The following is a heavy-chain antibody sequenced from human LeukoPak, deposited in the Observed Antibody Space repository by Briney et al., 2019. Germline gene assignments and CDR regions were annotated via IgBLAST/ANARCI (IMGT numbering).Heavy chain of an antibody. CDR2: IYYSGST. J-gene: IGHJ3*02. CDR1: GGSISSSSYY. CDR3: ARVQTSGSYFGAFDI. Sequence: PSETLSLTCTVSGGSISSSSYYWGWIRQPPGKGLAWIGSIYYSGSTYYNPSLKSRVTISVDTSKNQFSLKLSSVTAADTAVYYCARVQTSGSYFGAFDIWGQGTMVTVSS. V-gene: IGHV4-39*07. D-gene: IGHD1-26*01.